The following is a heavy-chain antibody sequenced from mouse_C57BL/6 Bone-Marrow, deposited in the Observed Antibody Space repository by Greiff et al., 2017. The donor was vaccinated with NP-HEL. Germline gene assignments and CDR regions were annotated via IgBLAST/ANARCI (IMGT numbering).Heavy chain of an antibody. Sequence: EVKLMESGGDLVKPGGSLKLSCAASGFTFSSYGMSWVRQTPDKRLEWVATISSGGSYTYYPDSVKGRFTISRDNAKNTLYLQMSSLKSDDTAMYYCARLGFAYWGQGTLVTVSA. J-gene: IGHJ3*01. CDR3: ARLGFAY. V-gene: IGHV5-6*01. CDR1: GFTFSSYG. CDR2: ISSGGSYT.